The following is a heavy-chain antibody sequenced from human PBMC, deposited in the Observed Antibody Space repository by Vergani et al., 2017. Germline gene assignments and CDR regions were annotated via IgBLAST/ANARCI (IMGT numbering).Heavy chain of an antibody. D-gene: IGHD6-13*01. J-gene: IGHJ5*02. CDR1: GGSISSSSYY. V-gene: IGHV4-39*07. CDR2: IYYSGST. CDR3: ARGLSSSWYRGRNWFDP. Sequence: QLQLQESGPGLVKPSETLSLTCTVSGGSISSSSYYWGWIRQPPGKGLEWIGSIYYSGSTYYNPSLKSRVTISVDTSKNQFSLKLSSVTAADTAVYYCARGLSSSWYRGRNWFDPWGQGTLVTVSS.